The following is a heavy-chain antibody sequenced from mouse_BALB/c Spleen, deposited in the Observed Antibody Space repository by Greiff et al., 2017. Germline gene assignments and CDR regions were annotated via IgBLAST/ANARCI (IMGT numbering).Heavy chain of an antibody. CDR3: ANGYNWYFDV. V-gene: IGHV14-1*02. CDR2: IDPENGNT. D-gene: IGHD2-2*01. J-gene: IGHJ1*01. CDR1: GFNIKDYY. Sequence: VQLKESGAELVRPGALVKLSCKASGFNIKDYYMHWVKQRPEQGLEWIGWIDPENGNTIYDPKFHGKASITADTSSNTAYLQLSSLTSEDTAVYYCANGYNWYFDVWGAGTTVTVSS.